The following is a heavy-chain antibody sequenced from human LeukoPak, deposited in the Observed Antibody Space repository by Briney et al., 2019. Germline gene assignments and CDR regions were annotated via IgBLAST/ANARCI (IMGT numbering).Heavy chain of an antibody. Sequence: SETLSLTCTVSGASISSYYWSWIRQPPGKGLEWIGDIYYSGSIKYNPSLKSRVTMSVDTSKNQFSLKLSSVTAADTAIYYCARENPSVYYNPPIAYGGQGTLVPVSP. CDR3: ARENPSVYYNPPIAY. CDR1: GASISSYY. V-gene: IGHV4-59*01. J-gene: IGHJ4*02. D-gene: IGHD3-22*01. CDR2: IYYSGSI.